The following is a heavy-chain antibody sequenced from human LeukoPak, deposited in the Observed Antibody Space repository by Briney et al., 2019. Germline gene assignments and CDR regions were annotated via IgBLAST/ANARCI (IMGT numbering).Heavy chain of an antibody. Sequence: SVKVSCKASGGTFSSYAISWVRQAPGQGLEWMGGIIPIFGTASYAQKFQGRVTITTDESTSTAYMELSSLRSEDTAVYYCARDYYDSSGYGAFDIWGQGTMVTVSS. CDR3: ARDYYDSSGYGAFDI. J-gene: IGHJ3*02. CDR2: IIPIFGTA. CDR1: GGTFSSYA. D-gene: IGHD3-22*01. V-gene: IGHV1-69*05.